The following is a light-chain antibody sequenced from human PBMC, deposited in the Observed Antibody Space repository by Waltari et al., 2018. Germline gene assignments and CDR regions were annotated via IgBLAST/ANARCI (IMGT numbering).Light chain of an antibody. V-gene: IGLV3-25*03. CDR1: TLPKQY. J-gene: IGLJ2*01. CDR2: KDS. CDR3: QSADSSGTPVI. Sequence: SFELTQPPSVSVSPGQTASITCSGNTLPKQYAYWYQQTPGQAPVLIMYKDSERPSGIPERVSGSSSGTTVTLTISGVQAEDEADYYFQSADSSGTPVIFGGGTKLTVL.